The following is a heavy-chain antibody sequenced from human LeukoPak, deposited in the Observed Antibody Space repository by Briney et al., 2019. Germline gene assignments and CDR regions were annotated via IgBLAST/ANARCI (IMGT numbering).Heavy chain of an antibody. CDR1: GFTFDDYA. D-gene: IGHD3-22*01. Sequence: LRLSCAASGFTFDDYAMHWVRQPPGKGLEWIGYIYYSGSTNYNPSLKSRVTISVDTSKNQFSLKLSSVTAADTAVYYCAGTYDSSGYYLFDYWGQGTLVTVSS. CDR3: AGTYDSSGYYLFDY. V-gene: IGHV4-59*01. J-gene: IGHJ4*02. CDR2: IYYSGST.